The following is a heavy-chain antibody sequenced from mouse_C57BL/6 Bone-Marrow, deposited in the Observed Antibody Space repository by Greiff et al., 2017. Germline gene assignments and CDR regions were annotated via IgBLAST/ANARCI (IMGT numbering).Heavy chain of an antibody. J-gene: IGHJ2*01. CDR1: GYTFTSYW. D-gene: IGHD2-1*01. Sequence: QVQLQQPGAELVKPGASVKLSCKASGYTFTSYWMHWVKQRPGQGLAWIGMLHPNSGSTTYNEKFTIKATLTVDKSSSTAYMQLSSLTSEDSAVYYCARGDYGNPHYFDYWGQGTTLTVSS. CDR3: ARGDYGNPHYFDY. V-gene: IGHV1-64*01. CDR2: LHPNSGST.